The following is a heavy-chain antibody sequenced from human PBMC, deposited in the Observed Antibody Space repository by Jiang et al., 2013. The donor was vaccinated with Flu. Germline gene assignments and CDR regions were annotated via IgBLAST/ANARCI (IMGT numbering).Heavy chain of an antibody. D-gene: IGHD5-24*01. CDR2: IKSKTDGGTT. Sequence: RPGGSLRLSCAASGFTFSNAWMSWVRQAPGKGLEWVGRIKSKTDGGTTDYAAPVKGRFTISRDDSKNTLYLQMNSLKTEDTAVYYCTTERPSDPDNYPGHYFDYWGQGTLVTVSS. V-gene: IGHV3-15*01. CDR3: TTERPSDPDNYPGHYFDY. J-gene: IGHJ4*02. CDR1: GFTFSNAW.